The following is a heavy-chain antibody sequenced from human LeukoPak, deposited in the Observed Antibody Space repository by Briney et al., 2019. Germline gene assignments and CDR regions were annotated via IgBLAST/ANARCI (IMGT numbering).Heavy chain of an antibody. CDR1: GGSISPYY. D-gene: IGHD3-22*01. J-gene: IGHJ4*02. CDR3: ARDTRSYDSSGYYFFDF. V-gene: IGHV4-59*01. CDR2: INYSGST. Sequence: SETLSLTCTVSGGSISPYYWSWIRLPPGKGLEWIGYINYSGSTNSNPSLKSRATISMDTSKYHFSLKLSSVTAADTAVYFCARDTRSYDSSGYYFFDFWGQGTLVTVSS.